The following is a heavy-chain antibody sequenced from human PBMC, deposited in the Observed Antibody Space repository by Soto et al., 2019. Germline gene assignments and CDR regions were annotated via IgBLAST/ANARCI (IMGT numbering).Heavy chain of an antibody. V-gene: IGHV4-4*02. Sequence: SETLSLTCAVSCGSISSSNWWSWVRQPPGKGLEWIGEIYHSGSTNYNPSLKSRVTISVDKSKNQFSLKLSSVAAADTAVYYCARDRSIAAAGTGWFDPWGQGTLVTVSS. CDR1: CGSISSSNW. D-gene: IGHD6-13*01. CDR3: ARDRSIAAAGTGWFDP. CDR2: IYHSGST. J-gene: IGHJ5*02.